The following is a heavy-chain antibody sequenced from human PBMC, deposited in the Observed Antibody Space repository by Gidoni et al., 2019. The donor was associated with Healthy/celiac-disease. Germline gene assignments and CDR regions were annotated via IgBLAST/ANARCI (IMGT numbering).Heavy chain of an antibody. Sequence: QVQLVQSGAEVKKPGASVKVSCKVSGYTLTELSLHWVRPAPGKGLEWMGGFDPEDGETIYAQKFQGRVTMTEDTSTDTAYMELSSLRSEDTAVYYCATGVPPSSGNPSRNTRDWTVDAFDIWGQGTMVTVSS. CDR2: FDPEDGET. J-gene: IGHJ3*02. CDR3: ATGVPPSSGNPSRNTRDWTVDAFDI. D-gene: IGHD3-22*01. CDR1: GYTLTELS. V-gene: IGHV1-24*01.